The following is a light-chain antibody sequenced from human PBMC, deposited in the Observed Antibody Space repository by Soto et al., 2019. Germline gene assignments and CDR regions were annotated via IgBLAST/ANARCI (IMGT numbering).Light chain of an antibody. Sequence: QSVLTQPASVSGSPGQSLTISCTGTCSDVGGSNYVSWYQQHPGKAPKLIIYEVSNRPSGVSDRFSGSKSGNTASLTISGLQAEDEADYYCSSYTSSITLRYVFGAGTKVTVL. CDR3: SSYTSSITLRYV. CDR2: EVS. CDR1: CSDVGGSNY. V-gene: IGLV2-14*01. J-gene: IGLJ1*01.